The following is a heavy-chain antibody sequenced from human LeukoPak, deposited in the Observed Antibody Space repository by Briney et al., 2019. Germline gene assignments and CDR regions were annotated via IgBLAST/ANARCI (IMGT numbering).Heavy chain of an antibody. V-gene: IGHV4-61*02. CDR1: GGSISSGSYY. CDR3: AAEGVVVPAAMYY. J-gene: IGHJ4*02. CDR2: IYTSGST. Sequence: PSETLSLTCTVSGGSISSGSYYWSWIRQPAGKGLEWVGRIYTSGSTNYNPSLKGRVTISVDTSENQFSLKLSSVTAADTAVYYCAAEGVVVPAAMYYWGQGTLVTVSS. D-gene: IGHD2-2*01.